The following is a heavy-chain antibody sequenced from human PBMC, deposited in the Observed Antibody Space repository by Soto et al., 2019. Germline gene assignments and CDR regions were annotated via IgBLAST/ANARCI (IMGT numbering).Heavy chain of an antibody. CDR2: IYHSGST. V-gene: IGHV4-39*01. Sequence: SETLSLTCTVSGGSIRVTDYFWGWIRQPPGKALEWIASIYHSGSTYYNPSLKSRVTMSVDTSNNQFALTLNSVTAADTAVYFCARDSGWLDPWGQGTLVT. CDR1: GGSIRVTDYF. D-gene: IGHD7-27*01. J-gene: IGHJ5*02. CDR3: ARDSGWLDP.